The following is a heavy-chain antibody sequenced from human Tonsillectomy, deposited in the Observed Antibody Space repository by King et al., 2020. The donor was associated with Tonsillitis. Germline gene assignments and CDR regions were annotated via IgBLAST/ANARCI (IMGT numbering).Heavy chain of an antibody. CDR2: IYYSGSA. J-gene: IGHJ3*02. Sequence: QLQESGPGLVKPSETLSLTCTVSGDSITSGSYYWGWIRQPPGKRLEWIGYIYYSGSANYNPSLRSRLTMSADTSRNQFSLKLSSVTAADTAVYYCSRGGLWDLSSGTFDIWGRGTLVTISS. V-gene: IGHV4-39*01. CDR1: GDSITSGSYY. CDR3: SRGGLWDLSSGTFDI. D-gene: IGHD3-16*02.